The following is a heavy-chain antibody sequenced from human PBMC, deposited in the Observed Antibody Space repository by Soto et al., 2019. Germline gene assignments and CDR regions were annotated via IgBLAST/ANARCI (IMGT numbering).Heavy chain of an antibody. CDR1: GGSISSYY. J-gene: IGHJ4*02. CDR2: IYYSGST. CDR3: ARAQPNSPWFDY. V-gene: IGHV4-59*01. Sequence: SETLSLTCTVSGGSISSYYWSWIRQPPGKGLEWIGYIYYSGSTNYNPSLESRVTISVDTSKNQFSLKLSSVTAADTAVYYCARAQPNSPWFDYWGQGTLVTVSS. D-gene: IGHD2-2*01.